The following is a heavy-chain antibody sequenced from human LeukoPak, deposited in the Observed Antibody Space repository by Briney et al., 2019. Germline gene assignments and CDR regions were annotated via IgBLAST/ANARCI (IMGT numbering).Heavy chain of an antibody. V-gene: IGHV1-2*02. Sequence: ASVKVSCKASGYTFTGYYMHWVRQAPGQGLEWMGWINPNSGGTNYAQKFEGRVTMTRDTSISTAYMELSRLRSDDTAVYYCARDDWDPVLAPAGIGDYWGQGSLVIVSP. J-gene: IGHJ4*02. D-gene: IGHD2-2*01. CDR2: INPNSGGT. CDR3: ARDDWDPVLAPAGIGDY. CDR1: GYTFTGYY.